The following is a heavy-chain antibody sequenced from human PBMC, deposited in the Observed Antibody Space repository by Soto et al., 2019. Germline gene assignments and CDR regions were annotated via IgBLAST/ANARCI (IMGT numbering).Heavy chain of an antibody. CDR1: GGSVSSGDYY. D-gene: IGHD3-22*01. J-gene: IGHJ4*02. CDR3: ASGRRMYYYDSSDYYPFDY. CDR2: IYNSGST. Sequence: SETLSLTCTVSGGSVSSGDYYWSWIRQPPGKGLEWIGYIYNSGSTKYKPSLKSRVTISVDTSKNQFSLKLRSVTAADTAVYYCASGRRMYYYDSSDYYPFDYWGQGTLVTVSS. V-gene: IGHV4-61*08.